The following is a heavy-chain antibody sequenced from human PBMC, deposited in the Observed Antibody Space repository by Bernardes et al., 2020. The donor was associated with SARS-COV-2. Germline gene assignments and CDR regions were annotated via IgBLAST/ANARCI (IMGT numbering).Heavy chain of an antibody. CDR3: ARANFLNYYDSSAYQYFQD. D-gene: IGHD3-22*01. CDR2: IYYTGST. V-gene: IGHV4-39*07. J-gene: IGHJ1*01. CDR1: GDSINSNNYY. Sequence: SETLSLTCTVSGDSINSNNYYWGWIRQSPGKGLEWIGDIYYTGSTQYNPSLKSRVTISVDKSTNHFSLRLSSVAAADTAVYYCARANFLNYYDSSAYQYFQDWGQGTLVTVSS.